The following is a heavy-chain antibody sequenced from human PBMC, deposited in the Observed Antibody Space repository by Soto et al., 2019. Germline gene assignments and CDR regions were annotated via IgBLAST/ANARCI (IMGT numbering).Heavy chain of an antibody. CDR3: AHSVVAGLGYYFDY. D-gene: IGHD6-19*01. CDR1: GFSLSSTRVA. Sequence: QITLKESGPTLVKPTQTLTLTCTFSGFSLSSTRVAVGWIHQPPGKALEWLALIYWDDDKRYSPFLKSRLTITKHTSKNQVVLTMTNMDPVDTATYYCAHSVVAGLGYYFDYWGQGTLVTVSS. V-gene: IGHV2-5*02. CDR2: IYWDDDK. J-gene: IGHJ4*02.